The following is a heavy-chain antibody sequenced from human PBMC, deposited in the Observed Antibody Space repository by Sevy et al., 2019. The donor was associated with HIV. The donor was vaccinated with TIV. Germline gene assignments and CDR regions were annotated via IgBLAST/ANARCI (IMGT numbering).Heavy chain of an antibody. D-gene: IGHD5-12*01. J-gene: IGHJ4*02. CDR2: MSNTGGTI. Sequence: GGSLRLSCAASGFSFSIYSMNWVRQAPGKGLEWLSYMSNTGGTIHYADSVKGRFTISRDNAKNSLYLQMNSLRAEDTALYYCASQRGGYERLYYFDYWGQGTLVTVSS. V-gene: IGHV3-48*01. CDR3: ASQRGGYERLYYFDY. CDR1: GFSFSIYS.